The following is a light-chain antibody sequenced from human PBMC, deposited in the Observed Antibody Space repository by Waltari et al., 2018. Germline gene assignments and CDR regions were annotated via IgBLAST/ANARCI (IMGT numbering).Light chain of an antibody. J-gene: IGLJ1*01. V-gene: IGLV2-14*01. CDR3: SSYTSSSTYV. Sequence: QSALTQPASVSGSPGQSIPISCTRTSSDVGGYHYVSWYQQYPGKVPKLMIYDVGNRPSGVSNRFAGSKSGNTASLTISGLQAGDEADYYCSSYTSSSTYVFGTGTQVTVL. CDR2: DVG. CDR1: SSDVGGYHY.